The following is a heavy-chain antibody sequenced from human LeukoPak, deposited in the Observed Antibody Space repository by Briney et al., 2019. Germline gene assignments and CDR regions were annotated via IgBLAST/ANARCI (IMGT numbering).Heavy chain of an antibody. CDR1: GFSFTDYP. CDR3: ASDQRCAFDY. D-gene: IGHD1-1*01. V-gene: IGHV3-48*02. Sequence: GGSLRLSCATSGFSFTDYPMNWVRQAPGKGLEWVSNIRTSAEGANYAYYADSVKGRVTISRDDAKNTLYLHMNSLRDDDTAVYYCASDQRCAFDYWGQGTLVTVSS. CDR2: IRTSAEGANYA. J-gene: IGHJ4*02.